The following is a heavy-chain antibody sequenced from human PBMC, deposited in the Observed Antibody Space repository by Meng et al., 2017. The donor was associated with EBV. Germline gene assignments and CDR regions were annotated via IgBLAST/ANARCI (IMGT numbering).Heavy chain of an antibody. CDR1: GGSISSSSYY. D-gene: IGHD5-12*01. CDR3: ARVVATIFTNWFDP. CDR2: IYYSGST. J-gene: IGHJ5*02. V-gene: IGHV4-39*07. Sequence: QLQLQESGPGLVKLSETLSLTCTVSGGSISSSSYYWGWIRQPPGKGLEWIGSIYYSGSTYYNPSLKSRVTISVDTSKNQFSLKLSSVTAADTAVYYCARVVATIFTNWFDPWGQGTLVTVSS.